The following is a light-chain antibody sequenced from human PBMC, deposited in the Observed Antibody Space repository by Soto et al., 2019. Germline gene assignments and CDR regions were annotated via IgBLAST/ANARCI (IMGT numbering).Light chain of an antibody. CDR3: QQRSNWPPIT. V-gene: IGKV3-11*01. CDR1: QPISNA. CDR2: GAS. Sequence: DIVMTQSPATLSVSPGERATLSCSASQPISNALAWYQHKPGQAPRLLIHGASTRATGIPARFSGSGSGTDFTLTISSLEPEDFAVYYCQQRSNWPPITFGQGTRLEI. J-gene: IGKJ5*01.